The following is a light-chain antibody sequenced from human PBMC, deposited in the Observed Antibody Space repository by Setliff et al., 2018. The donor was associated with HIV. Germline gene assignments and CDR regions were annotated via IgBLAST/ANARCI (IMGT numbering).Light chain of an antibody. Sequence: QSVLAQPASVSGSPGQSITISCTGTSSDVGGYNYVSWYQQHPGKAPKLMIYEVSNRPSGVSNRFSGSKSGNTASLTISGLQAEDEADYYCSSYTSSSTPWVFGGGTTVTVL. CDR3: SSYTSSSTPWV. CDR2: EVS. J-gene: IGLJ3*02. CDR1: SSDVGGYNY. V-gene: IGLV2-14*01.